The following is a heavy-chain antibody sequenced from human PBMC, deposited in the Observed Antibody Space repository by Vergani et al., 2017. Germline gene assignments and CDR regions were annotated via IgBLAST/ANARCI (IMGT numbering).Heavy chain of an antibody. CDR3: ARHSTVEWLVKLGWIYP. V-gene: IGHV4-39*01. D-gene: IGHD6-19*01. CDR1: GASIRSSNYY. CDR2: IYYNGST. J-gene: IGHJ5*02. Sequence: QLQLQESGPGLVKPSATLSLTCSVSGASIRSSNYYWGWIRQPPGKGLEWLAIIYYNGSTYYHPSLKSRVTISVDTSKNQFSLKLSSVTASDTAVYFCARHSTVEWLVKLGWIYPWGQGILVTVSS.